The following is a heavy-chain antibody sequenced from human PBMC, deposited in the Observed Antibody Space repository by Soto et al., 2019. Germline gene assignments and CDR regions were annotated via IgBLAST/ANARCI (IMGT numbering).Heavy chain of an antibody. CDR3: ARAGIVVVVAATLSVFDY. J-gene: IGHJ4*02. CDR1: GYTFTSYY. V-gene: IGHV1-46*03. D-gene: IGHD2-15*01. Sequence: QVQLVQSGAEVKKPGASVKVSCKAYGYTFTSYYMHWVRQAPGQGLEWMGIINPSGGSTSYAQKFQGRVTMTRDTSTSTVYMELSSLRSEDTAVYYCARAGIVVVVAATLSVFDYWGQGTLVTVSS. CDR2: INPSGGST.